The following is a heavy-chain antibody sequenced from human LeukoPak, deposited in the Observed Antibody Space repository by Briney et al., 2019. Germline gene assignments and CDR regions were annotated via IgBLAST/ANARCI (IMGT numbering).Heavy chain of an antibody. V-gene: IGHV3-23*01. Sequence: GGSLRLSCAASGFTFSNYAMRWVRQAPGKGLEWVSGISGSGDTTYYADSVKGRFTISRDNSKNTLHLQMNSLRAEDTAVYYCAKDRAYYDILTGYYCDYWGQGTLVTVSS. CDR1: GFTFSNYA. CDR2: ISGSGDTT. D-gene: IGHD3-9*01. J-gene: IGHJ4*02. CDR3: AKDRAYYDILTGYYCDY.